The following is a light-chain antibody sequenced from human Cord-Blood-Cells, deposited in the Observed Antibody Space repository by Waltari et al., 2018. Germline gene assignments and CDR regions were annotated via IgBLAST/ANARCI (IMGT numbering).Light chain of an antibody. CDR2: DVS. J-gene: IGLJ1*01. CDR1: SSDVGGYKY. Sequence: QSALTQPASVSGSPGQSITISCTGTSSDVGGYKYVSWYQQHPAKAPKLMMYDVSKRPSGVSNRFSGSKSGNTASLTISGLQAEDEADYYCSSYTSSSTRVFGTGTKVTVL. CDR3: SSYTSSSTRV. V-gene: IGLV2-14*03.